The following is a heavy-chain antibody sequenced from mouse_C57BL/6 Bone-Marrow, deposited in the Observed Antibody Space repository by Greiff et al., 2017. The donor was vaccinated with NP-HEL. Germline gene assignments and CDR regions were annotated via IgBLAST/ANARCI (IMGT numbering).Heavy chain of an antibody. CDR2: IYPGSGST. J-gene: IGHJ1*03. CDR3: AGGAFTTVVRKLYFDV. CDR1: GYTFTSYW. V-gene: IGHV1-55*01. Sequence: QVQLQQPGAELVKPGASVKMSCKASGYTFTSYWITWVKQRPGQGLEWIGDIYPGSGSTNYNEKFKSKATLTVDTSSSTAYMQLSSLTSEDSAVYYCAGGAFTTVVRKLYFDVWGTGTTVTVSS. D-gene: IGHD1-1*01.